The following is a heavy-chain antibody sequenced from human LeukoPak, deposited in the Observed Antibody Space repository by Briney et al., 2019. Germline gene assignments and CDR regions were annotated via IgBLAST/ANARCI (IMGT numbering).Heavy chain of an antibody. CDR1: GFTFSSFA. J-gene: IGHJ4*02. V-gene: IGHV3-64D*09. CDR3: VKDLRSDFMGVLSRYLSY. D-gene: IGHD2/OR15-2a*01. Sequence: GGSLRLSCSASGFTFSSFAMHWVRQAPGQGLEYVAAISRNGGSTYYADSVKGRFTISRDNSKSTLYLQMSSLRAEDTAVYLCVKDLRSDFMGVLSRYLSYWGQGTLVTVSS. CDR2: ISRNGGST.